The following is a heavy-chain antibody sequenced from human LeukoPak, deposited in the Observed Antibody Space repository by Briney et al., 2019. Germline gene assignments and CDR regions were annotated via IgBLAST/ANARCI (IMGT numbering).Heavy chain of an antibody. Sequence: SETPCDTCAVYGGSFCVAYWSWIPDPPGEGLEWGGEINHSGSTNYNPSLKSRVTISVDTSKNQFSLKLSSVTAADTAVYYCARVKGYYGSGSRSVWGQGTLVTVSS. J-gene: IGHJ4*02. CDR2: INHSGST. CDR3: ARVKGYYGSGSRSV. D-gene: IGHD3-10*01. CDR1: GGSFCVAY. V-gene: IGHV4-34*01.